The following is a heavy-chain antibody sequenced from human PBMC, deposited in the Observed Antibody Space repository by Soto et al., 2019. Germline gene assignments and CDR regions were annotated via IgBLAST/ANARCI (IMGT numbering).Heavy chain of an antibody. V-gene: IGHV4-34*01. J-gene: IGHJ4*02. Sequence: SETLSLACAPYGGSVMGYYGSWIRQPPGKGLEWIGEINHSGSTNYNPSLKSRVTISVDTSKNQFSLKLSSVTAADTAVYYCAREARADYDSSGYSDYWGQGTLVTVSS. CDR3: AREARADYDSSGYSDY. CDR2: INHSGST. CDR1: GGSVMGYY. D-gene: IGHD3-22*01.